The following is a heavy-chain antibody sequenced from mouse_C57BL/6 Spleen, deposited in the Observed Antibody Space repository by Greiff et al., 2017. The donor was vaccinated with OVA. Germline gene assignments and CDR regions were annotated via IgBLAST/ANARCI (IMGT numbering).Heavy chain of an antibody. CDR2: INPNNDGT. Sequence: VQLQQSGPELVKPGASVKMSCKASGYTFTDSHMHWVKQSHGKSLEWIGYINPNNDGTSYNQTFTGKATLTVKKSSSTAYMELRRLTSEESAVYYCARQGITGPYYIDYWGQGTTLTVSS. V-gene: IGHV1-22*01. J-gene: IGHJ2*01. CDR1: GYTFTDSH. CDR3: ARQGITGPYYIDY. D-gene: IGHD4-1*01.